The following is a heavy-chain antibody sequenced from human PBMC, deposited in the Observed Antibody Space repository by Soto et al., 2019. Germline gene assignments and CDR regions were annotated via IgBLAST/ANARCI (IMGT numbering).Heavy chain of an antibody. J-gene: IGHJ5*02. CDR3: ARDESITMVRRVFVFDP. CDR1: GGTFSSYG. D-gene: IGHD3-10*01. CDR2: IIPIFGTA. V-gene: IGHV1-69*13. Sequence: ASVKVSCKASGGTFSSYGISWVRQAPGQGLEWMGGIIPIFGTANYAQKFQGRVTITADESTSTAYMELSSLRSEDTAVYYCARDESITMVRRVFVFDPWGQGTLVTVSS.